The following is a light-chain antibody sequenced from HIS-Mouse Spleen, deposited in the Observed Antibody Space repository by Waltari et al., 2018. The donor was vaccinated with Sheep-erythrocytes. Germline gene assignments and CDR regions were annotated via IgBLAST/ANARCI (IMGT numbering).Light chain of an antibody. CDR3: QAWDSSTAV. Sequence: SYELTQPPSVSVSPGQTASITRAGETLGDQSACWYQQKPGQSPVLVLYQDSKRPSGTPERFSGSNSGTTATLTISGTQAMDEADYYCQAWDSSTAVFGGGTKLTVL. J-gene: IGLJ2*01. CDR1: TLGDQS. V-gene: IGLV3-1*01. CDR2: QDS.